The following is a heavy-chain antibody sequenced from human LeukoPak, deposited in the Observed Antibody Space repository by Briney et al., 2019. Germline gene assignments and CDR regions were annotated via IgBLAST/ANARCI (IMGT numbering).Heavy chain of an antibody. J-gene: IGHJ4*02. CDR1: GYSISSGYY. CDR3: AKVAKYYYGPETYFSFEH. CDR2: IYHSGST. V-gene: IGHV4-38-2*02. D-gene: IGHD3-10*01. Sequence: SETLSLTCTVSGYSISSGYYWGWIRQPPGKGLEWIGSIYHSGSTYYNPSLNSRVTMSIDTSRNQFSLNLRSVTAADTAVYYCAKVAKYYYGPETYFSFEHWGQGTLVTVSS.